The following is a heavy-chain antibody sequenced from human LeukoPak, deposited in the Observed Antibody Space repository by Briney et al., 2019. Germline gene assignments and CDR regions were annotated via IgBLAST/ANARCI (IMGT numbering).Heavy chain of an antibody. Sequence: GGSLRLSCAASGFTFSSYEMNWVRQAPGKGLEWVSYISSSGSTIYYADSVKGRFTISRDNAKNSLYLQMNSLRAEDTAVYYCAGGRVLRIDYWGQGTLVTVSS. D-gene: IGHD3-10*01. V-gene: IGHV3-48*03. CDR3: AGGRVLRIDY. CDR1: GFTFSSYE. CDR2: ISSSGSTI. J-gene: IGHJ4*02.